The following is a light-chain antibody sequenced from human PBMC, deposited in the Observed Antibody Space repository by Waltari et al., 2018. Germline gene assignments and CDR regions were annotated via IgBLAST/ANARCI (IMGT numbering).Light chain of an antibody. CDR2: DVS. V-gene: IGLV2-14*03. J-gene: IGLJ2*01. CDR3: SSQSSDNVVL. CDR1: SSDSGCYNS. Sequence: QSALTQPASVSGSPGQSITISCTGSSSDSGCYNSVSWYQDHPGQAPKVIIYDVSDRPSGISERFSGSKSGNTASLTISGLQAEDEADYYCSSQSSDNVVLFGGGTKLTVL.